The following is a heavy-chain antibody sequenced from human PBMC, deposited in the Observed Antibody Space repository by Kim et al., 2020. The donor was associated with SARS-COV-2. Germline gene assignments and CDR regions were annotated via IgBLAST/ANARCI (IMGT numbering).Heavy chain of an antibody. D-gene: IGHD2-21*02. Sequence: NPSRKSRVTNSIDTSKSQFSLKLSSVAAADTAVYYCARGGGDRRHFDYWGQGTLVTVSS. CDR3: ARGGGDRRHFDY. J-gene: IGHJ4*02. V-gene: IGHV4-30-2*04.